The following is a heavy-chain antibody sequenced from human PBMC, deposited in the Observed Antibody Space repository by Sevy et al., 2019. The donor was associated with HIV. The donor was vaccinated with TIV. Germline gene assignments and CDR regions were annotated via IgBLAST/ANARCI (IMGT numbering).Heavy chain of an antibody. V-gene: IGHV3-7*01. CDR3: ASDYF. Sequence: GGSLRLPCVASGLIFSSHWMTWVRQAPGKGLEWVATIKQDASEKYYVDSVKGRFTISRDNAKNSVYLQMSSLRVEDTAMYFCASDYFWGQGTLVTVSS. CDR2: IKQDASEK. J-gene: IGHJ4*02. CDR1: GLIFSSHW.